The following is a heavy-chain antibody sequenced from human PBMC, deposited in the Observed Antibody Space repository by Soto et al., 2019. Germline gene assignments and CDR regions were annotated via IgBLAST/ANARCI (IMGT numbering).Heavy chain of an antibody. CDR1: GGSISSYY. CDR3: AGLVATTQFDY. D-gene: IGHD5-12*01. J-gene: IGHJ4*02. Sequence: SETLSLTCTVSGGSISSYYWSLIRQPPGKGLEWIGYIYYSGSTNYNPSLKSRVTISVDTSKNQFSLKLSSVTAADTAVYYCAGLVATTQFDYWGQGTLVTVSS. V-gene: IGHV4-59*01. CDR2: IYYSGST.